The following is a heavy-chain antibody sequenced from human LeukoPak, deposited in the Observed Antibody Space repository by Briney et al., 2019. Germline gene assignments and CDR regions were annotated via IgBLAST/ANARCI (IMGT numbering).Heavy chain of an antibody. CDR1: GGSFSGYY. J-gene: IGHJ6*04. D-gene: IGHD5-18*01. CDR3: ARGLYSYGYFSCVDV. CDR2: INHSGST. Sequence: PSETLSLTCAVYGGSFSGYYWSWIRQPPGKGLEWIGEINHSGSTNYNPSLKSRVTISVDTSKNQFSLKLSSVTAADTAVYYCARGLYSYGYFSCVDVWGKGTTVTISS. V-gene: IGHV4-34*01.